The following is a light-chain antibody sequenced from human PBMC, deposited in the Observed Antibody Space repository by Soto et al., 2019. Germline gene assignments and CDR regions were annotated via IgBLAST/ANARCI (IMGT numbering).Light chain of an antibody. Sequence: QSALTQPASVSGSPGQSITISCTGTSSDVGCYNYVSWIQHHPSKAPQLIIYEVTYRPPGASNRSSGSKSGDTASLTISGLQAEDEADYYCSSFTNTITRYAFGTGTKVTVL. CDR1: SSDVGCYNY. CDR3: SSFTNTITRYA. J-gene: IGLJ1*01. V-gene: IGLV2-14*01. CDR2: EVT.